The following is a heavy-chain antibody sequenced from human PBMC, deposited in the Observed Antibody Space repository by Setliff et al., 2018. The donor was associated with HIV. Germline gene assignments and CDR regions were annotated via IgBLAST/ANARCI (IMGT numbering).Heavy chain of an antibody. D-gene: IGHD5-18*01. Sequence: SETLSLTCTVPGGSISSSSHYWGWIRQPPGKGLEWIGSIYFSGSTYYNPSLKSRVTISVDTSKNQFSLKLSSVTAADTAVYYCARPRYTYGTPPAFDIWGRGTVVTVSS. J-gene: IGHJ3*02. CDR2: IYFSGST. CDR3: ARPRYTYGTPPAFDI. CDR1: GGSISSSSHY. V-gene: IGHV4-39*01.